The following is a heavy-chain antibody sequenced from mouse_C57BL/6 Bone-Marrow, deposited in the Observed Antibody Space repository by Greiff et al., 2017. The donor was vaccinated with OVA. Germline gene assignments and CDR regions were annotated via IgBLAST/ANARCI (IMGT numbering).Heavy chain of an antibody. D-gene: IGHD1-1*01. Sequence: EVQRVESGGGLVKPGGSLKLSCAASGFTFSDYGMHWVRQAPEKGLEWVAYISSGSSTIYYADTVKGRFTISRDNAKNTLFLQMTSLRSEDTAMYYCARGYGSLVWYFDVWGTGTTVTVSS. V-gene: IGHV5-17*01. CDR1: GFTFSDYG. CDR2: ISSGSSTI. J-gene: IGHJ1*03. CDR3: ARGYGSLVWYFDV.